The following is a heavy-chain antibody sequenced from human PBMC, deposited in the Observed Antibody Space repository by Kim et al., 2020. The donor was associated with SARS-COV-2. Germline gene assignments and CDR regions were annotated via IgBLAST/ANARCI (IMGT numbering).Heavy chain of an antibody. CDR3: TTDLYYDSSGYYFDY. Sequence: APVKGRFTISRDDSKNTLYLQMNSLKTEDTAVYYCTTDLYYDSSGYYFDYWGQGTLVTVSS. V-gene: IGHV3-15*01. D-gene: IGHD3-22*01. J-gene: IGHJ4*02.